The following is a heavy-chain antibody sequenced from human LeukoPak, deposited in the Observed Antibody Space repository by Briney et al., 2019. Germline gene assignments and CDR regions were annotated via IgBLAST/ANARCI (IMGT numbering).Heavy chain of an antibody. D-gene: IGHD2-21*02. J-gene: IGHJ3*01. CDR1: GFTLSSNA. CDR2: ISGNYGST. V-gene: IGHV3-23*01. Sequence: PGGSLRLSCAASGFTLSSNAMSSVSQAPGKGLEWVSTISGNYGSTYYADSVKGRFTISRDNFKNTVFLRMNSLRAEDTAVYYCAKVVLLLTASDAFDFWGQGTKVTVSS. CDR3: AKVVLLLTASDAFDF.